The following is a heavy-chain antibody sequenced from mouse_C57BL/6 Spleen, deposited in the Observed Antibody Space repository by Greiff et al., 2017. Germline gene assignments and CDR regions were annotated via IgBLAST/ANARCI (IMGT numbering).Heavy chain of an antibody. Sequence: VQLQQPGAELVRPGTSVKLSCKASGYTFTSYWMHWVKQRPGQGLEWIGVIDPSDSYTNYNQKFKGKATLTVDTSSNTAYMQHSSLPSEDSAVYDCAPHYGSPLWYFDVWGTGTTVTVSS. CDR2: IDPSDSYT. CDR3: APHYGSPLWYFDV. CDR1: GYTFTSYW. V-gene: IGHV1-59*01. D-gene: IGHD1-1*01. J-gene: IGHJ1*03.